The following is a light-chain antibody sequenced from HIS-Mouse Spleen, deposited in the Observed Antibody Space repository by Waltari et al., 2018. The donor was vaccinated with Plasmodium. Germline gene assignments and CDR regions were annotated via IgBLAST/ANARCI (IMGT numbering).Light chain of an antibody. CDR1: ALPKKY. Sequence: SYELTQPPSVSVSPGQTARITCSGDALPKKYAYWYQQKSGQAPVMVIYEDSKRPSGIPERFSGSSAGTMATWMISGAQVEDEADYYCYSTDSSGNHRVFGGGTKLTVL. CDR3: YSTDSSGNHRV. V-gene: IGLV3-10*01. CDR2: EDS. J-gene: IGLJ3*02.